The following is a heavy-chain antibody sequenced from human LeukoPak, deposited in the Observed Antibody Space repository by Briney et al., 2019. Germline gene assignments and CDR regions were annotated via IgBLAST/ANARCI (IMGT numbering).Heavy chain of an antibody. Sequence: GGSLRLSCAASGFTFSGSAMHWVRQASGKGLEWVGRIRSKANSYATAYAVSVKGRFTISRDDSKNTAYLQMNSLKTEDTAVYYCTRLGIAVAGTRFDPWGQGTLVTVSS. CDR1: GFTFSGSA. CDR2: IRSKANSYAT. D-gene: IGHD6-19*01. J-gene: IGHJ5*02. CDR3: TRLGIAVAGTRFDP. V-gene: IGHV3-73*01.